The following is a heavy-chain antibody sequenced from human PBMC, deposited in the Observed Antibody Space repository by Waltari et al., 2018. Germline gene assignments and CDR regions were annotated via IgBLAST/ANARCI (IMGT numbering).Heavy chain of an antibody. D-gene: IGHD1-1*01. V-gene: IGHV4-4*07. J-gene: IGHJ4*02. CDR1: GGSINSYY. CDR2: IHGSGGNT. CDR3: GRGTGPSTNWNFFDY. Sequence: QVQLQESGPGLVKPSETLSLTCAVSGGSINSYYWSWIRQPPGKGLEWIGRIHGSGGNTDYNPSPKSRVTISTDTSKNQFSLKVTSMTAADTAVYYCGRGTGPSTNWNFFDYWGQGVLVTVSS.